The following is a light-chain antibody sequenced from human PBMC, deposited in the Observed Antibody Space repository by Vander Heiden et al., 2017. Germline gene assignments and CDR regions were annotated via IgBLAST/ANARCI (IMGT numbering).Light chain of an antibody. J-gene: IGLJ2*01. V-gene: IGLV1-47*01. CDR1: SSNIGSNY. CDR2: RNN. Sequence: QSVLTQPPSASGTPGQSVTISCSGSSSNIGSNYVYWYQQHPGTSPKLLIYRNNQRPSGVPDRFSGSKSGTSASLAISGLRSEDEADYYCAAWDDSLSGVVFGGGTKLTVL. CDR3: AAWDDSLSGVV.